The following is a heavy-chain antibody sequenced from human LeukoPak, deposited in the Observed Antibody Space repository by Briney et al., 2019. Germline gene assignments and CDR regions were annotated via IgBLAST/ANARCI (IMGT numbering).Heavy chain of an antibody. CDR3: AKGGHFNFDY. V-gene: IGHV3-7*01. D-gene: IGHD2-15*01. Sequence: GGSLRLSCAASGFTFSTYWMKWVRQAPGKGLEWVASIKEDGSDKYYVDSVKGRFSISRDNAKNSLYLQMNSLRTEDTAVYYCAKGGHFNFDYWGQGTLVTVSS. CDR2: IKEDGSDK. CDR1: GFTFSTYW. J-gene: IGHJ4*02.